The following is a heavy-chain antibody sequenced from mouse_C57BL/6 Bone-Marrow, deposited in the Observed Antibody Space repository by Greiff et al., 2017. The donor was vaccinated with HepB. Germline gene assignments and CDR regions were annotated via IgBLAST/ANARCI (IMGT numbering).Heavy chain of an antibody. J-gene: IGHJ4*01. CDR2: ISYSGST. CDR3: ARYHPYYYAMDY. V-gene: IGHV3-8*01. Sequence: VQLKESGPGLAKPSQTLSLTCSVTGYSITSYYWNWIRKFPGNKLEYMGYISYSGSTYYNPSLKSRISITRDTSKNQYYLQLNSVTTEDTATYYCARYHPYYYAMDYWGQGTAVTVSS. CDR1: GYSITSYY.